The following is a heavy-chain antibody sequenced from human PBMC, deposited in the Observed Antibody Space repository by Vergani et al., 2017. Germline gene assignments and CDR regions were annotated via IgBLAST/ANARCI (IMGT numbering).Heavy chain of an antibody. J-gene: IGHJ2*01. Sequence: QVQLQESGPGLVKPSETLSLTCTVSGGSISSYYWSWIRQPPGKGLGWIGYIYYSGSTNYNPSLKSRVTIAVDTSKNQFSLKLSSVTAADTAVYYCARQGSSGWYWGGVYSWYFDLWGRGTLVTVSS. CDR3: ARQGSSGWYWGGVYSWYFDL. V-gene: IGHV4-59*08. D-gene: IGHD6-19*01. CDR1: GGSISSYY. CDR2: IYYSGST.